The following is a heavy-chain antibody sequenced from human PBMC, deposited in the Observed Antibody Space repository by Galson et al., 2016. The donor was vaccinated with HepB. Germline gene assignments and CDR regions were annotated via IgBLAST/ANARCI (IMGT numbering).Heavy chain of an antibody. J-gene: IGHJ3*02. CDR3: ARRTYGAPFDI. CDR2: IYPSDSDT. D-gene: IGHD4/OR15-4a*01. CDR1: GYSFTTYW. V-gene: IGHV5-51*01. Sequence: QSGAEVKKPGESLKISCKGSGYSFTTYWIGWVRQMPGKGLEWMGIIYPSDSDTRYSPSIQGQVSISADKSISTAYLQWDSLKASDTALYYCARRTYGAPFDIWGQGTMVTVSS.